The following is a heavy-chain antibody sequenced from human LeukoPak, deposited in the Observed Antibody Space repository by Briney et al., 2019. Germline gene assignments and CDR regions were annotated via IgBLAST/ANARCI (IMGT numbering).Heavy chain of an antibody. V-gene: IGHV3-7*04. Sequence: GGSLRLSCAASGITFSRSWMSWVRQGPGKGLEWVAFIKEDGGEIYYVDSVKGRFTISRDNAENSLYLQMNSLRAEDTAVYYCARDRGGRSGLDDWGQGTLVTVSS. D-gene: IGHD2-15*01. CDR3: ARDRGGRSGLDD. CDR2: IKEDGGEI. CDR1: GITFSRSW. J-gene: IGHJ4*02.